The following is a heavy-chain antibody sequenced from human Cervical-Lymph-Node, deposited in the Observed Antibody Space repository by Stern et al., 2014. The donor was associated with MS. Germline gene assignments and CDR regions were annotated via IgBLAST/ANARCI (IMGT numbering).Heavy chain of an antibody. CDR3: ARGYTTSSGRPDY. CDR2: ISSSGGP. J-gene: IGHJ4*02. D-gene: IGHD6-6*01. Sequence: VQLVESGPGLVKPSETLSLTCTVSGGSTSSYYWSWIRQPPGKGLEWIGNISSSGGPNYNPSLKGRVPIPLDPSKNQFSLTLSSVTAADTAVYYCARGYTTSSGRPDYWGQGTLVTVSS. V-gene: IGHV4-59*08. CDR1: GGSTSSYY.